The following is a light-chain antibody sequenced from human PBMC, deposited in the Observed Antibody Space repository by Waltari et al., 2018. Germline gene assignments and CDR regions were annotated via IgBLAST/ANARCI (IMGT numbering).Light chain of an antibody. CDR2: AAS. J-gene: IGKJ1*01. CDR1: QDIRND. CDR3: LQDYNYPRT. Sequence: AIQITQSPSPLSASVGDRVTITCRASQDIRNDLGWYQQKPGEAPKHLIYAASNLQSGVPSKFSGSGSGTDFTLTISSLQPEDFATYYCLQDYNYPRTFGQGTKVEIK. V-gene: IGKV1-6*01.